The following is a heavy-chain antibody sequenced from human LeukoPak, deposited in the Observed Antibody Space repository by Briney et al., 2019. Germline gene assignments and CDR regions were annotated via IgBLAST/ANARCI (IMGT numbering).Heavy chain of an antibody. CDR2: IYYSGST. CDR1: GGSISSGGYY. D-gene: IGHD4-11*01. Sequence: SETLSLTCTVSGGSISSGGYYWSWIRQHPGKGLEWIGYIYYSGSTYYNPSLKSRVTISVDTSKNQFSLKLSSVTAADTAVYYCASYDYSKTQDGMDAWGQGTTVTVSS. J-gene: IGHJ6*02. V-gene: IGHV4-31*03. CDR3: ASYDYSKTQDGMDA.